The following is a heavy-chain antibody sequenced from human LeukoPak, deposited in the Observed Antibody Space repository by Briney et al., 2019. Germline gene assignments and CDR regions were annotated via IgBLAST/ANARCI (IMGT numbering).Heavy chain of an antibody. D-gene: IGHD3-10*01. J-gene: IGHJ6*02. CDR3: ATEPLFLWFGELSHSEPFGMGG. CDR1: GFTFSSYW. Sequence: GGSLRLSCAASGFTFSSYWMSWVRQAPGKGLEWVANIKQDGSEKYYVDSVKGRFTISRDNAKNSLYLQMNSLRAEDTAVYYCATEPLFLWFGELSHSEPFGMGGWGQGTTVTVSS. V-gene: IGHV3-7*01. CDR2: IKQDGSEK.